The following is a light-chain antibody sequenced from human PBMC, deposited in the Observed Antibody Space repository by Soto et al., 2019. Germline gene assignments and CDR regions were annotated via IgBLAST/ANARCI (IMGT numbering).Light chain of an antibody. CDR3: QQANTFPIT. CDR2: AGA. J-gene: IGKJ5*01. V-gene: IGKV1D-12*01. Sequence: QLTQSPSSVYASVGDRVTITCRASQGISRWLAWYQHKPGKAPKLLIYAGASLQSGVPSRFRGSGSGTDFALTISSRQPEDFVTYYYQQANTFPITFGQETRLKI. CDR1: QGISRW.